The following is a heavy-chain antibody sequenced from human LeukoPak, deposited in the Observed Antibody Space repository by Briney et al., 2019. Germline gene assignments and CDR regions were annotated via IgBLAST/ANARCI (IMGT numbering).Heavy chain of an antibody. CDR1: GFTFSNYA. V-gene: IGHV3-30*18. J-gene: IGHJ6*02. Sequence: GGSLRLSCAASGFTFSNYAMNWVRQAPGKGLEWVAGISSDGSNKYYADSVKGRFTISRDNSKNTLYLQMNSLRAEDTAVYNCAKDYSNSYYYYYGMDVWGQGTTVTVSS. CDR2: ISSDGSNK. D-gene: IGHD4-11*01. CDR3: AKDYSNSYYYYYGMDV.